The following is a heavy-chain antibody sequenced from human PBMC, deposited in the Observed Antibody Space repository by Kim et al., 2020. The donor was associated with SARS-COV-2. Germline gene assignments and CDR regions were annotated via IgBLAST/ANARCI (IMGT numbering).Heavy chain of an antibody. CDR3: ARDRTRFGEEGWFDP. J-gene: IGHJ5*02. Sequence: ASVKVSCKASGYTFTSYAMNWVRQAPGQGLEWMGWINTNTGNPTYAQGFTGRFVFSLDTSVSTAYLQISSLKAEDTAVYYCARDRTRFGEEGWFDPWGQGTLLSVSS. D-gene: IGHD3-10*01. V-gene: IGHV7-4-1*02. CDR2: INTNTGNP. CDR1: GYTFTSYA.